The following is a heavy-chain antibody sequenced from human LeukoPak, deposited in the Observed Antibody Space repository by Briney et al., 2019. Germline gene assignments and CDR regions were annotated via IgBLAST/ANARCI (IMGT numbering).Heavy chain of an antibody. CDR3: ATGDYRYYYYGMDV. CDR2: IYYSGST. V-gene: IGHV4-61*01. D-gene: IGHD4-17*01. Sequence: SETLSLTCTVSGGSVSSGSYYWSWLRQPPGKGLEWIGYIYYSGSTNYNPSLKSRVTISVDTSKNQFSLKLSSVTAADTAVYYCATGDYRYYYYGMDVWGQGTTVTVSS. J-gene: IGHJ6*02. CDR1: GGSVSSGSYY.